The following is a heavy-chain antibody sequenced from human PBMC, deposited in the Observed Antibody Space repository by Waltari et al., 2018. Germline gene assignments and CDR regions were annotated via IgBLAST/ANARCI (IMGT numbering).Heavy chain of an antibody. J-gene: IGHJ6*03. CDR2: IKSKTDGGTT. D-gene: IGHD3-3*01. CDR1: GFTFSNAW. CDR3: TTVRYSDFWSGRIYYYYYMDV. V-gene: IGHV3-15*01. Sequence: EVQLVESGGGLVKPGGSLRLSCAVAGFTFSNAWRSWVRQAPGKGLEWVGRIKSKTDGGTTATAAPVDGGFSISREDSRITLYLQMDSLKTEDPAVYYCTTVRYSDFWSGRIYYYYYMDVWGKGTTVTVAS.